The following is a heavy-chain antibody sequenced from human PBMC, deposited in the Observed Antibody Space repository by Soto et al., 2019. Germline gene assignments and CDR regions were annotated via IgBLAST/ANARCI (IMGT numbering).Heavy chain of an antibody. V-gene: IGHV3-30*18. CDR3: AKGILSATIGPYAMDV. CDR2: ISYDGNYI. D-gene: IGHD3-16*01. Sequence: GGSLRLSCEASGFAFSSYAMHWVRQAPGKGLEWVGVISYDGNYIYYADSVKGRFTISRDNSRNTLYVQVNSLRPEDTAVYYCAKGILSATIGPYAMDVWGQGTTVTVSS. J-gene: IGHJ6*02. CDR1: GFAFSSYA.